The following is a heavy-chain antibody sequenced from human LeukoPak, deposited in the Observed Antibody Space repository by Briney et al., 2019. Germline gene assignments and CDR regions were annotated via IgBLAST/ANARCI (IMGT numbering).Heavy chain of an antibody. Sequence: GGSLRLSCAASGFTFDDYAMHWVRQAPGKGLEWVSLISWDGGSTYYADSVKGRFTISRDNSKNSLYLQMNSLRAEDTALYYCTSAPPPEAVTPLYYYYYYMDVWGKGTTVTVSS. V-gene: IGHV3-43D*03. D-gene: IGHD4-11*01. CDR2: ISWDGGST. J-gene: IGHJ6*03. CDR1: GFTFDDYA. CDR3: TSAPPPEAVTPLYYYYYYMDV.